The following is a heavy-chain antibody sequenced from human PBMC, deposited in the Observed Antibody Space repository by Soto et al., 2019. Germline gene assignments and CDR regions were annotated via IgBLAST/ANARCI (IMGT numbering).Heavy chain of an antibody. D-gene: IGHD2-8*01. CDR2: IYNSGST. CDR3: ARDRVRSSGYYGTDV. J-gene: IGHJ6*02. Sequence: QVQLQESGPGLVKPSQTLSLTCSVSGGSINSGGYFWSWTRQHPGKGLEWIGHIYNSGSTDYNPSLKSRVIISRDTSKNQFSLKVSSVTAADAAVYYCARDRVRSSGYYGTDVWGRGTTVTVSS. CDR1: GGSINSGGYF. V-gene: IGHV4-31*03.